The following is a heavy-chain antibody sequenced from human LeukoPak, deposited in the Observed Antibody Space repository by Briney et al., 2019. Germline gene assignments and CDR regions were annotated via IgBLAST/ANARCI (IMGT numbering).Heavy chain of an antibody. D-gene: IGHD2-2*01. CDR3: ATFYCSSTSCYGP. CDR1: GFTFSSYA. CDR2: SSGSSGST. J-gene: IGHJ5*02. V-gene: IGHV3-23*01. Sequence: GGSLRLSCAASGFTFSSYAMSWVRQAPGKGLEWVSASSGSSGSTYYADSVKGRFTISRDNTKNTLYLQMNSLIAEDTAVYYCATFYCSSTSCYGPWGQGTLVTVSS.